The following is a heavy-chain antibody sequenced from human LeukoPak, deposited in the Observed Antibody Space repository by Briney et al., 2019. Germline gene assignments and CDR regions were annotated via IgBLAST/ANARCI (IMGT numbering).Heavy chain of an antibody. Sequence: GRSLRLSCTVSGFTFGDSAMNSFRQAPGKGLEWVGFVSTKTYGGTTEYAASVKGRFSISRDDSKSIAYLQMNSLKTEDTAVFYCTRDYAYCSGGRCYAAFDIWGQGTMVTVSS. D-gene: IGHD2-15*01. CDR1: GFTFGDSA. CDR3: TRDYAYCSGGRCYAAFDI. V-gene: IGHV3-49*03. J-gene: IGHJ3*02. CDR2: VSTKTYGGTT.